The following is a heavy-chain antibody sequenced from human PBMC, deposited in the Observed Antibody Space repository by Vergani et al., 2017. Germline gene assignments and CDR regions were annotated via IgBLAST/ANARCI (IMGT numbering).Heavy chain of an antibody. CDR2: ISGSGGST. J-gene: IGHJ6*03. CDR3: ARENTGIAARPNLHYYYYYMDV. Sequence: EVQLLESGGGLVQPGGSLRLSCAASGFTFSSYAMSWVRQAPGKGLEWVSAISGSGGSTYYADSVKGRFTISRDNSKNTLYLQMNSLRAEDTAVYYCARENTGIAARPNLHYYYYYMDVWGKGITVTVSS. V-gene: IGHV3-23*01. CDR1: GFTFSSYA. D-gene: IGHD6-6*01.